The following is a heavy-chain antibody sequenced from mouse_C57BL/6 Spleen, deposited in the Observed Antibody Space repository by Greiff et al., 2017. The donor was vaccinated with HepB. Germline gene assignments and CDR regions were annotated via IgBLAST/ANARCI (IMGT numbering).Heavy chain of an antibody. J-gene: IGHJ2*01. Sequence: VKLMESGGGLVKPGGSLKLSCAASGFTFSDYGMHWVRQAPEKGLEWVAYISSGSSTIYYADTVKGRFTISRDNAKNTLFLQMTSLRSEDTAMYYCARDGSGTFDYWGQGTTLTVSS. CDR1: GFTFSDYG. D-gene: IGHD1-1*01. CDR2: ISSGSSTI. V-gene: IGHV5-17*01. CDR3: ARDGSGTFDY.